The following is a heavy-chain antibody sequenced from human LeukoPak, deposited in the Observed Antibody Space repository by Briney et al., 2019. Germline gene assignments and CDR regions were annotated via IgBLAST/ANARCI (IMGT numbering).Heavy chain of an antibody. J-gene: IGHJ4*02. CDR3: SKALHVSNGDYDAVDY. V-gene: IGHV3-23*01. Sequence: GGSLRLSCAASGFTFSGCAMNWVRQAPGKGLEWVSAVTGSGRTTYYADSVKGRFTISRDNSKNTLYLQMNSLRAEDTAIYYCSKALHVSNGDYDAVDYWGQGTLVTVSS. CDR1: GFTFSGCA. CDR2: VTGSGRTT. D-gene: IGHD4-17*01.